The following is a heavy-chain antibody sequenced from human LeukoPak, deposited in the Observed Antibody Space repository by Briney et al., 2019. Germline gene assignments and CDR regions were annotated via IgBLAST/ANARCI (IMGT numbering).Heavy chain of an antibody. Sequence: TGRSLRLSCAASGFTFSSYWMSWVRQAPGKGLEWVANIKQDGSEKYYVDSVKGRFTISRDNAKNSLYLQMNSLRAEDTAVYYCARDPGDSSGWYDYWGQGTLVTVSS. CDR3: ARDPGDSSGWYDY. CDR1: GFTFSSYW. V-gene: IGHV3-7*01. D-gene: IGHD6-19*01. CDR2: IKQDGSEK. J-gene: IGHJ4*02.